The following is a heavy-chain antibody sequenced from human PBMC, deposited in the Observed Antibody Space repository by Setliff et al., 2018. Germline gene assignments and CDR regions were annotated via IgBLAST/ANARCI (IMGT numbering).Heavy chain of an antibody. CDR3: ARAHSSTLSVHDY. J-gene: IGHJ4*02. D-gene: IGHD2-2*01. V-gene: IGHV3-74*01. CDR2: IYLGGSST. Sequence: ETLSLTCTASGDSIDTDIWWSWVRQSPGKGLEWIGEIYLGGSSTTYEDSVKGRFTISRDNAKNTLYLQMNSLRAEDTAVYYCARAHSSTLSVHDYWGQGTLVTVSS. CDR1: GDSIDTDIW.